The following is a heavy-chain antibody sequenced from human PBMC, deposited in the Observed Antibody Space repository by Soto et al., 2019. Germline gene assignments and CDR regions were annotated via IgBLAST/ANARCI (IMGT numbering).Heavy chain of an antibody. CDR2: ISSSSSYI. D-gene: IGHD6-19*01. V-gene: IGHV3-21*01. CDR1: GFTFSSYS. J-gene: IGHJ6*02. CDR3: ARDGLSVAGKTYYYYGMDV. Sequence: LRLSCAASGFTFSSYSMNWVRQAPGKGLEWVSSISSSSSYIYYADSVKGRFTISRDNAKNSLYLQMNSLRAEDTAVYYCARDGLSVAGKTYYYYGMDVWGQGTTVTVSS.